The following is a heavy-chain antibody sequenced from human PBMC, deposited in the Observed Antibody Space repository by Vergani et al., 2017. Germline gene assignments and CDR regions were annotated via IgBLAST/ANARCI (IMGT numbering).Heavy chain of an antibody. CDR2: IIPIFGTA. CDR3: AGGRCSGGSCYSFRVGAFDI. J-gene: IGHJ3*02. Sequence: QVQLVQSGAEVKKPGSSVKVSCKASGGTFSSYAISWVRQAPGQGLEWMGGIIPIFGTANYAQKFQGRVTITADESTSTAYMELSSLRSEDTAVYYCAGGRCSGGSCYSFRVGAFDIWGQGTMVTVSS. D-gene: IGHD2-15*01. CDR1: GGTFSSYA. V-gene: IGHV1-69*12.